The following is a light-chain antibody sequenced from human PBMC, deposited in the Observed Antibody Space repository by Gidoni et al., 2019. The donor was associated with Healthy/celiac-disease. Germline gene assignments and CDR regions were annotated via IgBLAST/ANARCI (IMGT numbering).Light chain of an antibody. CDR1: QSVSSSY. V-gene: IGKV3-20*01. Sequence: ELVLTQSLGTLSLSPGDRATLACRASQSVSSSYLALYQQKPGQAPRLLIYGSSSRATGIPDRFSGSGSGTDFTLTFIRLEPEDFAVYYWQQYGSSPRTFGQGTKVEIK. CDR2: GSS. J-gene: IGKJ1*01. CDR3: QQYGSSPRT.